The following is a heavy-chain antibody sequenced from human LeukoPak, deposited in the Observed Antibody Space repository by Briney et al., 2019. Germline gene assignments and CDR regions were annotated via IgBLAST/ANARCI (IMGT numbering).Heavy chain of an antibody. Sequence: NSSETLSLTCAVYGGSFSGYYWSWIRQPPGKGLEWIGEINHSGSTNYNPSLKSRVTISVDTSKNQFSLKLSSVTAADTAVYYCARGRIAARRRDYYYYYMDVWGKGTTVTVSS. V-gene: IGHV4-34*01. CDR2: INHSGST. CDR3: ARGRIAARRRDYYYYYMDV. CDR1: GGSFSGYY. J-gene: IGHJ6*03. D-gene: IGHD6-6*01.